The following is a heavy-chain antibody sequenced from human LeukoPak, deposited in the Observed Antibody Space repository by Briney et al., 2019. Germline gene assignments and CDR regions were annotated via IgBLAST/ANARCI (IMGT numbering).Heavy chain of an antibody. V-gene: IGHV1-46*01. Sequence: ASVKVSCKASGYTFTSYYMHWVRQAPGQGLEWMGIINPSGGSTSYAQKFQGRVTMTRDTSTSTVYMELSSLRSEDTAVYYCARDLSIAAAGTKLYDAFDIWGQGTMVTVSS. CDR1: GYTFTSYY. J-gene: IGHJ3*02. CDR2: INPSGGST. D-gene: IGHD6-13*01. CDR3: ARDLSIAAAGTKLYDAFDI.